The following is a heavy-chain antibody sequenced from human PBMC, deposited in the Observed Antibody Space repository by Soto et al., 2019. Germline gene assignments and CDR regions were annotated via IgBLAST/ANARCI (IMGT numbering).Heavy chain of an antibody. D-gene: IGHD6-19*01. J-gene: IGHJ3*01. Sequence: GGSLRLSCAVSGFTFSNYAMTWVRQAPGKGLEWVSTISGSGDTTYYADSVKGRFTISRDTSKNTLYLQMNSLRAGDTAIYYCARHLSVAGLDAFDFWGQGTMVTVSS. CDR1: GFTFSNYA. CDR3: ARHLSVAGLDAFDF. CDR2: ISGSGDTT. V-gene: IGHV3-23*01.